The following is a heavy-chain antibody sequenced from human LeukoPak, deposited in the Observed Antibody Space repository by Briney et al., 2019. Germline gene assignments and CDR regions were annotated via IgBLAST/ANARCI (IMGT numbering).Heavy chain of an antibody. CDR1: GYTFTGYY. CDR3: ARAGDIVPMILKY. J-gene: IGHJ4*02. V-gene: IGHV1-2*02. Sequence: ASVKVSCKASGYTFTGYYMHWARRAPGQGLEWMGWISPNSGGTNYAQKFQGRVTMTRDTPITTAYMELSRLTSDDTAVYYCARAGDIVPMILKYWGQGTLVTVSS. CDR2: ISPNSGGT. D-gene: IGHD5-12*01.